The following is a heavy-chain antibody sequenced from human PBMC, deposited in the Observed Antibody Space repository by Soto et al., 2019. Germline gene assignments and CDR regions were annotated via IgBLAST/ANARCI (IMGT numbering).Heavy chain of an antibody. CDR1: GFTFDDYA. V-gene: IGHV3-9*01. CDR3: AKARGAYYDFGAGFDY. CDR2: ISWNSGSI. Sequence: EVQLVESGGGLVQPGRSLRLSCAASGFTFDDYAMHWVRQAPGKGLEWVSGISWNSGSIGYADSVKGRFTISRDNAKNSLYLQMNSLRAEDTALYYCAKARGAYYDFGAGFDYWGQGTLVTVSS. D-gene: IGHD3-3*01. J-gene: IGHJ4*02.